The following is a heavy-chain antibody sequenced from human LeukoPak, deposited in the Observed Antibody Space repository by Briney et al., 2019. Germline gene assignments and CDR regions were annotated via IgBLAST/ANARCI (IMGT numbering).Heavy chain of an antibody. CDR2: ISSSSSYI. V-gene: IGHV3-21*01. Sequence: SGGSLRLSCAASGFTFSSYSMNWVRQAPGKGLGWVSSISSSSSYIYYADSVKGRFTISRDNAKNSLYLQMNSLRAEDTAVYYCARGGGKSFAFDIWGQGTMVTVSS. J-gene: IGHJ3*02. CDR1: GFTFSSYS. CDR3: ARGGGKSFAFDI. D-gene: IGHD4-23*01.